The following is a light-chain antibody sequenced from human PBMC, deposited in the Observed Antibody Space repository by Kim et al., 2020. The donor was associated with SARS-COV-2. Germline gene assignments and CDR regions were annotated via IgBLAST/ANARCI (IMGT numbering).Light chain of an antibody. Sequence: SSVADRVIITCRASQGIANNLVWFQQKQGKAPKTLIYDAFSMESGVPSRCSGSGSGTEFTLTISSLQPEDYATYYCQQYDVYPRTFGQGTKVDIK. V-gene: IGKV1-16*01. CDR1: QGIANN. CDR2: DAF. J-gene: IGKJ1*01. CDR3: QQYDVYPRT.